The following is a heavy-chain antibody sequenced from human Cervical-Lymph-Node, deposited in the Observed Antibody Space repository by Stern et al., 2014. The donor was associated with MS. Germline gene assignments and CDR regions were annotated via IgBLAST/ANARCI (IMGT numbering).Heavy chain of an antibody. CDR2: ITTYTGGT. Sequence: QDQLVQSGAEVKKPGASVMVSCRTSGYTFTDYFIHCVRQAPGQGLEWMGWITTYTGGTRYAPKFQGRVTVTRDTSTSTVYMKLTGLKSDDTALYYCARDSALEDDTSLDYWGQGTLVTVSS. V-gene: IGHV1-2*02. J-gene: IGHJ4*02. D-gene: IGHD3-9*01. CDR3: ARDSALEDDTSLDY. CDR1: GYTFTDYF.